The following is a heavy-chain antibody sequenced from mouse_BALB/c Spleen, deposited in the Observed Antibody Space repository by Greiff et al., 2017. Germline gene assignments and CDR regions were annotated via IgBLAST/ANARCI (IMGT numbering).Heavy chain of an antibody. CDR1: GFSLTSYG. Sequence: VKLMESGPGLVAPSQSLSITCTVSGFSLTSYGVHWVRQPPGKGLEWLGVIWAGGSTNYNSALMSRLSISKDNSKSQVFLKMNSLQTDDTAMYYCARDKYDSGFAYWGQGTLVTVSA. D-gene: IGHD2-14*01. CDR2: IWAGGST. CDR3: ARDKYDSGFAY. V-gene: IGHV2-9*02. J-gene: IGHJ3*01.